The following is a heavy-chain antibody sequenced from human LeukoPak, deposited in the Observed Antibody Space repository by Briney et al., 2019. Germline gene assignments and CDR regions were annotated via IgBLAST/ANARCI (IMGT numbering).Heavy chain of an antibody. V-gene: IGHV4-34*01. CDR3: ARVRYCGGDCS. D-gene: IGHD2-21*02. CDR2: INHSGST. CDR1: GGSFSDYY. J-gene: IGHJ4*02. Sequence: PSETLSLTCAVYGGSFSDYYWSWIRQPPGKGLEWIGEINHSGSTNYNPSLKSRVTISEDTSKNQFSLKLSSVTAADTAVYYCARVRYCGGDCSWGQGTTVTVSS.